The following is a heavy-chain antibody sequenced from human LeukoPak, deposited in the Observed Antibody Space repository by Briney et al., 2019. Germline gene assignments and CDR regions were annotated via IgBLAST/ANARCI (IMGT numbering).Heavy chain of an antibody. J-gene: IGHJ6*03. CDR3: ARRGFGELLSRSGYYYYMDV. D-gene: IGHD3-10*01. Sequence: ASVKVSCKASGYSFTSHYIHWVRQAPGQGLEWMGIINPRGTSTSYAQKFQGRVIMTRDMSTSTAYMELRSLRSDDTAVYYCARRGFGELLSRSGYYYYMDVWGKGTTVTVSS. CDR1: GYSFTSHY. CDR2: INPRGTST. V-gene: IGHV1-46*01.